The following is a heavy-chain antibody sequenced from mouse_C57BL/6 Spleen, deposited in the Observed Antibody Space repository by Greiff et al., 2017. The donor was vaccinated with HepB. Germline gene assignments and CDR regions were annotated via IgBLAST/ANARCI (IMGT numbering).Heavy chain of an antibody. D-gene: IGHD3-1*01. V-gene: IGHV1-80*01. J-gene: IGHJ3*01. CDR1: GYAFSSYW. Sequence: QVQLQQSGAELVKPGASVKISCKASGYAFSSYWMNWVKQRPGKGLEWIGQIYHGDGDTNYNGKFKGKETLTADKSSSTDYMQRSSLSSEDSAVYGCARWGGLAYWGQGTVVTVSA. CDR3: ARWGGLAY. CDR2: IYHGDGDT.